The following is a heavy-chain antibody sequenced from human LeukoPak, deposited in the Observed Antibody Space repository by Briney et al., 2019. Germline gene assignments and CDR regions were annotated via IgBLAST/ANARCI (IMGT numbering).Heavy chain of an antibody. V-gene: IGHV1-24*01. D-gene: IGHD1-14*01. CDR2: FDPEDGET. CDR3: ARDDGTFDY. CDR1: GYTLTELS. J-gene: IGHJ4*02. Sequence: ASVKVSCKVSGYTLTELSMHWVRQAPGKGLEWMGGFDPEDGETIYAQKFQGRVTMTRNTSISTAYMELSSLRSEDTAVYYCARDDGTFDYWGQGTLVTVSS.